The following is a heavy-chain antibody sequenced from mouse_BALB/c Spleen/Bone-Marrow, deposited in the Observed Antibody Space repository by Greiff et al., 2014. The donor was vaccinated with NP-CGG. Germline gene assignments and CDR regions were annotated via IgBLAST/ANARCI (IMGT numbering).Heavy chain of an antibody. D-gene: IGHD2-14*01. J-gene: IGHJ3*01. V-gene: IGHV1-69*01. CDR1: GHTFTDYW. Sequence: VKLMESGAELVMPGASVKMSCKASGHTFTDYWMHWVRQRPGQGLEWIGAIDTSDSYTSYNQKFKGKATLTVDESSSTAYMQLSSLTSEDSAVYYCARSDYRYDPFAYWGQGTLVTVSA. CDR3: ARSDYRYDPFAY. CDR2: IDTSDSYT.